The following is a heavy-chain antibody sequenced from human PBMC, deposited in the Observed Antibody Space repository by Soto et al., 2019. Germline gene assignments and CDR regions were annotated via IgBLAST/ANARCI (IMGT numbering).Heavy chain of an antibody. J-gene: IGHJ4*02. Sequence: GGSLRLSCAASTFTFSSYGMHWVRQAPGKGLEWVAVIWYDGSNKYYADSVKGRFTISRDNSKNTLYVQMNSLRAEDTAVHYCARDPGPRYSSGGSYFDYWGQGTLVTVSS. V-gene: IGHV3-33*01. D-gene: IGHD6-19*01. CDR1: TFTFSSYG. CDR2: IWYDGSNK. CDR3: ARDPGPRYSSGGSYFDY.